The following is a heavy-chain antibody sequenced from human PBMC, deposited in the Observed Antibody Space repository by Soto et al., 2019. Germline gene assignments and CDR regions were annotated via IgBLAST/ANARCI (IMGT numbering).Heavy chain of an antibody. V-gene: IGHV3-73*01. J-gene: IGHJ4*02. CDR2: IRSKANTYAT. Sequence: EVHLVESGGGLVQPGGSLKLSCATSGFTFSGSAIHWVRQASGKGLEWVGRIRSKANTYATAYAASVKGRFTISRDDSKNTAYLQMNSLKTEDTAVYYCARKSFSLLIDYWGQGTLVTVSS. CDR1: GFTFSGSA. CDR3: ARKSFSLLIDY.